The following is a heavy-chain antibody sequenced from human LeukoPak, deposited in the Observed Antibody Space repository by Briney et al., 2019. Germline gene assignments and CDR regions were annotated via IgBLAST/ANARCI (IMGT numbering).Heavy chain of an antibody. CDR2: IYHSGST. CDR1: DDSINSDSHY. Sequence: SETLSLTCTVSDDSINSDSHYWGWIRQTPGQGLEWIGSIYHSGSTYYNPSLKSRVTISVDTSKNQFSLKLSSVTAAGTAVYYCARDLWGENSFDYWGQGTLVTVSS. V-gene: IGHV4-38-2*02. CDR3: ARDLWGENSFDY. D-gene: IGHD3-16*01. J-gene: IGHJ4*02.